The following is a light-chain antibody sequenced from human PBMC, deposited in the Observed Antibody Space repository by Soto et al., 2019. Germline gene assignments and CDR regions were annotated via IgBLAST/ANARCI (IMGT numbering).Light chain of an antibody. V-gene: IGLV2-14*01. CDR1: SSDVGGYNY. Sequence: QSALTQPASVSGSPGQSITISCTGTSSDVGGYNYVSWYQQHPGKAPKLMIYDVSNRPSGVSNRFSGSKSGNTASLTISGLQDDDEADYYCSSYTSLSTLVFGGGTKLTVL. J-gene: IGLJ2*01. CDR2: DVS. CDR3: SSYTSLSTLV.